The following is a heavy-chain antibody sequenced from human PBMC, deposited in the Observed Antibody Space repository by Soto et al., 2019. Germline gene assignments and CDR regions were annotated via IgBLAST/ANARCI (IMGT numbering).Heavy chain of an antibody. CDR1: GGSFSNFA. J-gene: IGHJ6*02. Sequence: QVQLVQSGAEVKKPGSSMKVSCKTSGGSFSNFAISWVRQAPGQGFEWMGAIIPVFGTPDYSQKFQGRVTILADKSTNTAYLELSSLRSDDTAVYYCARGGCVKLAATYCCAMDVGGLGTAVTVSS. D-gene: IGHD2-15*01. CDR3: ARGGCVKLAATYCCAMDV. CDR2: IIPVFGTP. V-gene: IGHV1-69*06.